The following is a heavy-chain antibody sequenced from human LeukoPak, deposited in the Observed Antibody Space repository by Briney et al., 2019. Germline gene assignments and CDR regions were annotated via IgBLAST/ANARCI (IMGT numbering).Heavy chain of an antibody. CDR3: AKRGVVIRVILVGFHKEAYYFDS. V-gene: IGHV3-23*01. CDR2: ISDSGGRT. J-gene: IGHJ4*02. CDR1: GITLSNYG. D-gene: IGHD3-22*01. Sequence: GGSLRLSCAVSGITLSNYGMSWVRQAPGKGLEWVAGISDSGGRTNYADSVKGRFTISRDNPKNTLYLQMTSLRAEDTAVYFCAKRGVVIRVILVGFHKEAYYFDSWGQGALVTVSS.